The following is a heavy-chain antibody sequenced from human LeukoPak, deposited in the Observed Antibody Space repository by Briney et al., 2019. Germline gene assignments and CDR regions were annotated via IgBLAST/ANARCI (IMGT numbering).Heavy chain of an antibody. CDR3: AKDAQSCLGTYPTCGAFDA. D-gene: IGHD7-27*01. V-gene: IGHV3-23*01. CDR2: ISGSGGKT. Sequence: PGGSLRLSCAASGFTFSSYAMNWVRQAPGKGLEWVSAISGSGGKTYYVDSVKGRFTISRDNSKNTLYLQMNSLGAEDTGVCYCAKDAQSCLGTYPTCGAFDAWGQGTMVTVSS. CDR1: GFTFSSYA. J-gene: IGHJ3*01.